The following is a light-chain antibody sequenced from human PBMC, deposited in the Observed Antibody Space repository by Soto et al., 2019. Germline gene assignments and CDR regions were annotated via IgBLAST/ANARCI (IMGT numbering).Light chain of an antibody. CDR1: QSISSW. J-gene: IGKJ1*01. CDR3: QQYENYWT. Sequence: DIQMTQSPSTLSATAGDRVTITCRASQSISSWLAWYQHKPGKAPKLLIYDASNLDSGVPSRFSGGGSGTEFSLTISNQQPDDSATYYCQQYENYWTFGQGTRVEIK. V-gene: IGKV1-5*01. CDR2: DAS.